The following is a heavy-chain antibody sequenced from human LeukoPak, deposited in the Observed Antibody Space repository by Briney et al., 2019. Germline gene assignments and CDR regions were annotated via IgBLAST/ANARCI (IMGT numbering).Heavy chain of an antibody. Sequence: AASVKVSCKASGYTFINYAVHWVRRAPGLRLEWMGWINAGNGNTKYSQKFQGRVTITRDTSASTAYMELSSLRSEDTAVYYCARTSPGLYYYGMDVWGQGTTVTVSS. CDR1: GYTFINYA. CDR3: ARTSPGLYYYGMDV. CDR2: INAGNGNT. V-gene: IGHV1-3*01. J-gene: IGHJ6*02.